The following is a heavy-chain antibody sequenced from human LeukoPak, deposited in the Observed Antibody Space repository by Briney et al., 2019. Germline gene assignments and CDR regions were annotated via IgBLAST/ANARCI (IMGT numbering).Heavy chain of an antibody. D-gene: IGHD6-13*01. Sequence: SETLSLTCAVYGGPFSGYYWSWIRQPPGKGLEWIGEINHSGSTNYNPSLKSRVTISVDTSKNQFSLKLSSVTAADTAVYYCARGQGSSRSSYYYYYYYMDVWGKGTTVTVSS. CDR2: INHSGST. V-gene: IGHV4-34*01. CDR3: ARGQGSSRSSYYYYYYYMDV. CDR1: GGPFSGYY. J-gene: IGHJ6*03.